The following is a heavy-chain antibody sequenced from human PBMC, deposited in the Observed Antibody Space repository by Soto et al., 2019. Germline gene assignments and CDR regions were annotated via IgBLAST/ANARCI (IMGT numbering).Heavy chain of an antibody. V-gene: IGHV4-31*03. Sequence: SETLSLTCTVSGGSISSGGYYWSWIRQHPGKGLEWIGYIYYSGSTYYNPSLKSRVTISVDTSKNQFSLKLSSVTAADTAVYYCARDPTYGDQRRRYYYYGMDVWGQGTTVTVSS. J-gene: IGHJ6*02. CDR3: ARDPTYGDQRRRYYYYGMDV. CDR1: GGSISSGGYY. D-gene: IGHD4-17*01. CDR2: IYYSGST.